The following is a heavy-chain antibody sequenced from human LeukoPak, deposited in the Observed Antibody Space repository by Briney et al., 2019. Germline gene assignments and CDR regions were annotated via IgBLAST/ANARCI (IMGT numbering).Heavy chain of an antibody. Sequence: GGSLRLSCAASGFTFSNIAMSWVRQAPGQGLEWVSGISSSGGSAYYADSVKGRVTISRDNYKNTLSLQLNSLRADDAAIYYCAKDRGGSFLVSLDSWGQGTLVTVSS. CDR1: GFTFSNIA. D-gene: IGHD1-26*01. V-gene: IGHV3-23*01. CDR3: AKDRGGSFLVSLDS. CDR2: ISSSGGSA. J-gene: IGHJ4*02.